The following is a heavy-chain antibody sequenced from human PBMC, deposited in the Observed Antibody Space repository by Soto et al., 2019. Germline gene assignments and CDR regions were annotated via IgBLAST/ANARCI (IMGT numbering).Heavy chain of an antibody. D-gene: IGHD3-3*01. V-gene: IGHV3-23*01. CDR3: ARISGVPLY. CDR1: GFTFSSYT. Sequence: GGSLRLSCAASGFTFSSYTINWVRQAPGKGLEWVSTISPSGGNTYYADSVKGRFTISRDNSKSTLFLQMNSLRAEDTAVYYCARISGVPLYWGQGTLVTVSS. CDR2: ISPSGGNT. J-gene: IGHJ4*02.